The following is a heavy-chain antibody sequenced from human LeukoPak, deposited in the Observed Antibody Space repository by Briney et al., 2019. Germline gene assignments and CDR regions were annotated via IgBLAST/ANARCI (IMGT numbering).Heavy chain of an antibody. Sequence: PGGSLRLSCAASGFTFSNAWMSWVRQAPGKGREWVGRIKSKTEGGTTDYAAPVKGRFTISRDDSKNTLYLQMNSLKTEDTAVYYCTTSAAGPSHSHYGYPYYYYYSMDVWGKGTTVTVSS. CDR1: GFTFSNAW. V-gene: IGHV3-15*01. D-gene: IGHD6-13*01. CDR3: TTSAAGPSHSHYGYPYYYYYSMDV. J-gene: IGHJ6*03. CDR2: IKSKTEGGTT.